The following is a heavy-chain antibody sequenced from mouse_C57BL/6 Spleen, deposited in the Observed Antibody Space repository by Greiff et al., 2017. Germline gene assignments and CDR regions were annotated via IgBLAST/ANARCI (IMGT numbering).Heavy chain of an antibody. J-gene: IGHJ2*01. CDR1: GFSLTSYG. Sequence: VKLQESGPGLVQPSQSLSITCTVPGFSLTSYGVHWVRQSPGKGLEWLGVIWSGGSTDYNAAFISRLSISKDKSKSQVFVKMNSLQADDTAIYYCARNGLTPTLFDYWGQGTTLTVSS. D-gene: IGHD4-1*01. CDR2: IWSGGST. CDR3: ARNGLTPTLFDY. V-gene: IGHV2-2*01.